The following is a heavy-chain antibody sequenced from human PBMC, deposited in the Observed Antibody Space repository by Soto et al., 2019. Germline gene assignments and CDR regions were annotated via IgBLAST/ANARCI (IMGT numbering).Heavy chain of an antibody. CDR3: ARRTRSYSGSPIDY. CDR2: IYYSGST. J-gene: IGHJ4*02. Sequence: PSETLSLTCTVSGGSISSGDYYWSWIRQPPGKGLEWIGYIYYSGSTYYNPSLKSRVTISVDTSKNQFSLKLSSVTAADTAVYYCARRTRSYSGSPIDYWGQGSQVTVSS. V-gene: IGHV4-30-4*01. D-gene: IGHD1-26*01. CDR1: GGSISSGDYY.